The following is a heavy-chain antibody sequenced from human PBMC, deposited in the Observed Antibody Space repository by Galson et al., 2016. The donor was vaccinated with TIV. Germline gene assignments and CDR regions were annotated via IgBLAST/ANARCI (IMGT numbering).Heavy chain of an antibody. V-gene: IGHV3-30-3*01. CDR2: ISNDGNTK. CDR3: ARSLTSDYGDPLDY. Sequence: SLRLSCAASGFTFNTYAIHWVRQAPGKGLKWVAVISNDGNTKHYADYVEGRVTISRDQSKNTVFLQMNSLRPEDTALYYCARSLTSDYGDPLDYWGQGTQVTVSS. J-gene: IGHJ4*02. D-gene: IGHD4-17*01. CDR1: GFTFNTYA.